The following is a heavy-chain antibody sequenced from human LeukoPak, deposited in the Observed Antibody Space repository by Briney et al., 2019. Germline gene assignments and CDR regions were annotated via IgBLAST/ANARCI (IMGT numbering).Heavy chain of an antibody. CDR1: GGSFSGYY. CDR2: INHSGST. J-gene: IGHJ4*02. V-gene: IGHV4-34*01. D-gene: IGHD6-19*01. CDR3: ARAPVSIAEAGTGYFDY. Sequence: SSETLSLTCAVYGGSFSGYYWSWIRQPPGKGLEWIGEINHSGSTNYNPSLKSRVTISVDTSKNQFSLKLSSVTAADTAVYYCARAPVSIAEAGTGYFDYWGQGTLVTVSS.